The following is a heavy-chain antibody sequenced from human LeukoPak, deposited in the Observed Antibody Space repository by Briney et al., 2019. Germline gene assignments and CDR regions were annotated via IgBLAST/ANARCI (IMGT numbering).Heavy chain of an antibody. CDR3: ASPGITTRRAGFDY. D-gene: IGHD6-6*01. J-gene: IGHJ4*02. CDR2: IYYSGST. CDR1: SRSISSYY. V-gene: IGHV4-59*01. Sequence: PSETLSLTCTLSSRSISSYYWIWIRQPPGKGLEWIGYIYYSGSTNYNPSLKSRVTISVDPSKNQFSLSLSSVTAADTAVYYCASPGITTRRAGFDYWGQGTLVTVSS.